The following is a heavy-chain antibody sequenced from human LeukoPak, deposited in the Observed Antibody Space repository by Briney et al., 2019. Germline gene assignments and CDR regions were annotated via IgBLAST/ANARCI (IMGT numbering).Heavy chain of an antibody. CDR1: GFTFSSYG. V-gene: IGHV3-33*01. J-gene: IGHJ6*03. Sequence: GGSLRLSCAASGFTFSSYGMHWVRQAPGKGLEWVAVIWYDGSNKYYADSVKGRFTISRDNSKNTLYLQMNSLRAEDTAVYYCARDGVRSSSWYVGYYYYVDVWGKGTTVTVSS. CDR3: ARDGVRSSSWYVGYYYYVDV. CDR2: IWYDGSNK. D-gene: IGHD6-13*01.